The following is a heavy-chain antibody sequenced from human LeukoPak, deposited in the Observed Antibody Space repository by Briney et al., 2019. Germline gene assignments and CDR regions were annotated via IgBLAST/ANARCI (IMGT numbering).Heavy chain of an antibody. CDR1: GGSFSGYY. V-gene: IGHV4-34*01. CDR2: INHSGST. J-gene: IGHJ4*02. D-gene: IGHD2-2*01. CDR3: ARLGLVVVPAGFDY. Sequence: PSETLSLTCAVYGGSFSGYYWSWIRQPPGKGLEWIGEINHSGSTNYNPSLKSRVTISVDTAKNQFSLKLSSVTAADTAVYYCARLGLVVVPAGFDYWGQGTLVTVSS.